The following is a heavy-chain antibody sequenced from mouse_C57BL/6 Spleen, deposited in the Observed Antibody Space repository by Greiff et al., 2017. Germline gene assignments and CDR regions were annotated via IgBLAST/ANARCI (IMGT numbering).Heavy chain of an antibody. CDR1: GYTFTSYW. CDR2: IDPSDSYT. CDR3: ARWREKTLDY. V-gene: IGHV1-50*01. Sequence: QVQLQQPGAELVKPGASVKLSCKASGYTFTSYWMQWVKQRPGQGLEWIGEIDPSDSYTNYNQKFKGKATLTVDTSSSPAYMQLSSLTSEDSAVYYCARWREKTLDYGGQGTTLTVAS. J-gene: IGHJ2*01.